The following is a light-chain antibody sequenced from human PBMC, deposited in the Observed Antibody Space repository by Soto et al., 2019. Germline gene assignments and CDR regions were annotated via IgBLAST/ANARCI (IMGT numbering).Light chain of an antibody. J-gene: IGKJ1*01. V-gene: IGKV1-27*01. CDR1: QSVSNW. CDR3: QKYDIAPWA. Sequence: DIQMTQSPSTLSASVGDRVTITCRASQSVSNWLAWYQQKPGNAPKLLIYAASTLQSGAPSRFSGSGSGTDFTLTISSLQPEDVATYYCQKYDIAPWAFGQGTKVDI. CDR2: AAS.